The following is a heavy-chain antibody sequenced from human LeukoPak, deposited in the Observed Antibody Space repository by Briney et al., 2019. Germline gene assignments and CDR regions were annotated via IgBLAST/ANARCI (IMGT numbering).Heavy chain of an antibody. CDR3: ANSYSSSSAFYFDY. D-gene: IGHD6-6*01. CDR2: ISDSGSNT. V-gene: IGHV3-23*01. CDR1: GFSFNTYS. Sequence: GGSLRLSCAASGFSFNTYSMNWVRQTPGKGLEWVSSISDSGSNTYYADSVTGRFTISRDNSKNTVYLQLNSLRAEDTAIYYCANSYSSSSAFYFDYWGQGNLVTVSP. J-gene: IGHJ4*02.